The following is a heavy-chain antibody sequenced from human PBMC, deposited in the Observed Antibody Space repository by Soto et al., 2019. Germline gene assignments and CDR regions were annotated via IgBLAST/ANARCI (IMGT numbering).Heavy chain of an antibody. J-gene: IGHJ5*02. D-gene: IGHD6-25*01. CDR1: GGSISSSSYY. V-gene: IGHV4-39*01. CDR2: IYYSGST. Sequence: ETLSLTCTVSGGSISSSSYYWGWIRQPPGKGLEWIGSIYYSGSTYYNPSLKSRVTISVDTSKNQFSLKLSSVTAADTSVYYCARQDYRSGWTGNWFDPWGQGTLVTVSS. CDR3: ARQDYRSGWTGNWFDP.